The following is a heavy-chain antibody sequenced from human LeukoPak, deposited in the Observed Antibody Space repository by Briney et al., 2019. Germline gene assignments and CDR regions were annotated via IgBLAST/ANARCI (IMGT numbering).Heavy chain of an antibody. CDR2: ISSTSAYI. V-gene: IGHV3-21*01. D-gene: IGHD2-8*02. CDR3: ARVAVSGPTGWFDS. J-gene: IGHJ5*01. CDR1: GFALKSYS. Sequence: GGSLRLSCGGSGFALKSYSLTWVRQAPGKGLEWVSSISSTSAYIHYADSVRGRFTISRDNVDNVVYLEMNGLRAEDTATYYCARVAVSGPTGWFDSWGQGTLVIVSS.